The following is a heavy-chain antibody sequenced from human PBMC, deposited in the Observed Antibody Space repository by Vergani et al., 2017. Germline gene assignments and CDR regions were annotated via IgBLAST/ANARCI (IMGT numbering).Heavy chain of an antibody. V-gene: IGHV4-39*07. D-gene: IGHD3-9*01. J-gene: IGHJ4*02. Sequence: QVQLQESGPGLVKPSQTVSLTCTVSGGSISSSSYYWGWIRQPPGKGLEWIGSIYYSGSTYYNPSLKSRVTISVDTSNNHFSLRLNSLTAADTAVYYCARRSGIVYDIFSGTQYFFDFWGQGTLVTVSS. CDR3: ARRSGIVYDIFSGTQYFFDF. CDR1: GGSISSSSYY. CDR2: IYYSGST.